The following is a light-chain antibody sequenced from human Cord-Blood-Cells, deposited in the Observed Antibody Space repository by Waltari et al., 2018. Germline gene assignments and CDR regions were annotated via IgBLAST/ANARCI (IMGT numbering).Light chain of an antibody. CDR1: QSISSW. CDR3: QQYNSYALT. Sequence: DIQMTQSPSTLSASVGDRVTITCRASQSISSWLDWYQQKPGKAPKLLIYDGSSWESGVPSRFSGSGSVTEFTLTISSLQPDDFATYYCQQYNSYALTLGPGTKVDI. CDR2: DGS. J-gene: IGKJ3*01. V-gene: IGKV1-5*01.